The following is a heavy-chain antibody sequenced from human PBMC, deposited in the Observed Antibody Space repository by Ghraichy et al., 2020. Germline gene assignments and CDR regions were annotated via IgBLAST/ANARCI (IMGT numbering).Heavy chain of an antibody. D-gene: IGHD5-18*01. CDR3: AKELTAMVLSNYGMDV. CDR1: GFTFDDYA. CDR2: ISWNSGSR. J-gene: IGHJ6*02. V-gene: IGHV3-9*01. Sequence: SLRLSCAASGFTFDDYAMHWVRQAPGKGLEWVSGISWNSGSRGYADSVKGRFTISRDNAKNSLYLHMNSLRAEDTALYYCAKELTAMVLSNYGMDVWGQGTTVTVSS.